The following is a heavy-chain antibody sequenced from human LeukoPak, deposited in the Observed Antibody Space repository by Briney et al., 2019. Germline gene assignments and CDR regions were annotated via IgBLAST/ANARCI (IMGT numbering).Heavy chain of an antibody. D-gene: IGHD6-19*01. V-gene: IGHV3-53*01. Sequence: PGGSLRLSCAASGFTVSGNYMSWVRQAPGKGLQWVSTIYKEGNTFYADSVRGRFTLSRDNSKNTLYLQMNSLRAEDTAIYYCAGESVTSGWYLYWGQGTLVTVSS. CDR3: AGESVTSGWYLY. J-gene: IGHJ4*02. CDR2: IYKEGNT. CDR1: GFTVSGNY.